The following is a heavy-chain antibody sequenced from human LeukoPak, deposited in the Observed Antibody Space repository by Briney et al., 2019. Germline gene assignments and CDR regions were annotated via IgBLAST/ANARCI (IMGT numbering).Heavy chain of an antibody. CDR2: ISYDGSNK. CDR1: GFTFSSYG. D-gene: IGHD6-13*01. CDR3: ARDPIAAAGSHNWFDP. Sequence: GGSLRLSCAASGFTFSSYGMHWVRQAPGKGLEWVAVISYDGSNKYYADPVKGRFTISRDNSKNTLYLQMNSLRAEDTAVYYCARDPIAAAGSHNWFDPWGQGTLVTVSS. V-gene: IGHV3-30*03. J-gene: IGHJ5*02.